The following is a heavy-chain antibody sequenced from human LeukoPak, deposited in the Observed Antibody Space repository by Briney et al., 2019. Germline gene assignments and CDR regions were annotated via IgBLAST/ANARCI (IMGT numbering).Heavy chain of an antibody. V-gene: IGHV1-46*01. J-gene: IGHJ4*02. Sequence: ASVTVSCKASGYSFTSNYIHWVRQAPGQGLEWMGMIYPRDGSTSYAQKFQGRVTVTRDTSTSTVHMELSGLRSEDTAVYYCARDQEAFDYWGQGTLVTVSS. CDR2: IYPRDGST. CDR3: ARDQEAFDY. CDR1: GYSFTSNY.